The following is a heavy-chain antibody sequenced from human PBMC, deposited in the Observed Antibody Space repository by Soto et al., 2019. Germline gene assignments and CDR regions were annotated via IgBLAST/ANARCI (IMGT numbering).Heavy chain of an antibody. CDR1: GDTLSHYG. D-gene: IGHD5-18*01. Sequence: QVQLVQSGAEVKNPGSSVNVSCKASGDTLSHYGVSWVRQGPGKGLECIGGTTAILGTRDYAHKFEGRMTITAYESTITGYMELNSLTSDDTAVYYCAAGDSSDTGDHWGQGTLVTVSS. J-gene: IGHJ4*02. CDR2: TTAILGTR. V-gene: IGHV1-69*01. CDR3: AAGDSSDTGDH.